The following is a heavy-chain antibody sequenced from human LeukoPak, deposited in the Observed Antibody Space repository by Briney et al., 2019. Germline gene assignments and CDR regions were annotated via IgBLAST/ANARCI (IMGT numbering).Heavy chain of an antibody. Sequence: SETLSLTCAVYGGSFSGYYWSWIRQPPGKGLEWIGEINHSGSTNYNPSLKSRVTISVDTSKNQFSLKLSSVTAADTAVYYCEERGRTGTTKRGAFDIWGQGTMVTVSS. V-gene: IGHV4-34*01. J-gene: IGHJ3*02. CDR3: EERGRTGTTKRGAFDI. CDR2: INHSGST. CDR1: GGSFSGYY. D-gene: IGHD1-7*01.